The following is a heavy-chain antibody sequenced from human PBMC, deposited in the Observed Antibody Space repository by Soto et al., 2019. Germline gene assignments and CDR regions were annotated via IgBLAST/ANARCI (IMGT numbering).Heavy chain of an antibody. CDR1: GFTFSSYG. CDR2: IWYDGSNK. J-gene: IGHJ6*02. V-gene: IGHV3-33*01. D-gene: IGHD3-9*01. CDR3: ARTYYDILTGPAEGMDV. Sequence: LRLSCAASGFTFSSYGMHWVRQAPGKGLEWVAVIWYDGSNKYYADSVKGRFTISRDNSKNTLYLQMNSLRAEDTAVYYCARTYYDILTGPAEGMDVWGQGTTVTVSS.